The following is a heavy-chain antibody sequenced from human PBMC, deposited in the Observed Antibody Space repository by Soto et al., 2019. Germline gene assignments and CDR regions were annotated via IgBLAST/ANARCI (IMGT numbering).Heavy chain of an antibody. D-gene: IGHD4-17*01. CDR3: AREAHYGDSTFDAFDI. Sequence: SVKVSCKASGGTFSSYAISWVRQAPGQGLEWMGGIIPIFGTANYAQKFQGRVTVTADESTSTAYMELSSLRSEDTAVYYCAREAHYGDSTFDAFDIWGQGTMVTVSS. CDR2: IIPIFGTA. V-gene: IGHV1-69*13. J-gene: IGHJ3*02. CDR1: GGTFSSYA.